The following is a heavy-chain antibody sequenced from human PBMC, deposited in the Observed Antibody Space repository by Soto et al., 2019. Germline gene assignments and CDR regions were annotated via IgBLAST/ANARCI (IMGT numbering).Heavy chain of an antibody. J-gene: IGHJ3*02. CDR1: GYTFTSYW. D-gene: IGHD3-22*01. CDR3: ARHTRISGYKKGVAFDI. V-gene: IGHV5-51*01. CDR2: IYPGDSNT. Sequence: GESLKISCQGSGYTFTSYWIAWVRQMPGKGLEWMGIIYPGDSNTRYSPSFQGQVTISADKSISTAYLQWSSLKASDTAMYYCARHTRISGYKKGVAFDIWDKGQWSPSPQ.